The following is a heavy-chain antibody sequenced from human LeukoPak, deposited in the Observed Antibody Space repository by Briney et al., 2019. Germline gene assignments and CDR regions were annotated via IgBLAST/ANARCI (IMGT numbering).Heavy chain of an antibody. Sequence: SETLSLTCTVSGDSISSSTYYWGWIRQPPGKGLEWIGYIYYSGSTNYNPSLKSRVTISVDTSKNQFSLKLSSVTAADTAVYYCAKDPRAQLSYWGQGTLVTVSS. D-gene: IGHD5-18*01. CDR1: GDSISSSTYY. V-gene: IGHV4-61*01. CDR3: AKDPRAQLSY. CDR2: IYYSGST. J-gene: IGHJ4*02.